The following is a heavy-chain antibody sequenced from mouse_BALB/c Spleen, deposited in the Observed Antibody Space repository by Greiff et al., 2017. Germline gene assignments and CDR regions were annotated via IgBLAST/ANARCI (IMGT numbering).Heavy chain of an antibody. CDR3: ARDNLDYAMDY. J-gene: IGHJ4*01. CDR1: GFTFTDYY. V-gene: IGHV7-3*02. CDR2: IRNKANGYTT. Sequence: EVQLVESGGGLVQPGGSLRLSCATSGFTFTDYYMSWVRQPPGKALEWLGFIRNKANGYTTEYSASVKGRFTISRDNSQSILYLQMNTLRAEDSATYYCARDNLDYAMDYWGQGTSVTVSS.